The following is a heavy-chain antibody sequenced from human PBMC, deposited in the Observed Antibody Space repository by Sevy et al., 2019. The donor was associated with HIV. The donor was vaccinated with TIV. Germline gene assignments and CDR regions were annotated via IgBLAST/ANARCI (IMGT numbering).Heavy chain of an antibody. V-gene: IGHV3-72*01. D-gene: IGHD6-13*01. CDR3: ATHAGIAAAGRVFDY. CDR1: GFTFHYHY. J-gene: IGHJ4*02. CDR2: TRNKADSYTP. Sequence: GSLELSFAAPGFTFHYHYMEVVRPAPGEGLEWGCRTRNKADSYTPEYAPSVKGRFTISRDDSKNSLYLQMNSLKTEDTAVYYCATHAGIAAAGRVFDYWGQGTLVTVSS.